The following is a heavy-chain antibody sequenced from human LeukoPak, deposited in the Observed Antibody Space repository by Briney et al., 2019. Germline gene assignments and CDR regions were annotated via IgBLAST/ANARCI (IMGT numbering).Heavy chain of an antibody. CDR3: ARDPEGGDPVDFDY. CDR1: GFTFNRYG. D-gene: IGHD2-21*02. CDR2: ISYDGSNK. V-gene: IGHV3-30*03. Sequence: GGSLRLSCAASGFTFNRYGVHWVRQAPGKGLEWVAVISYDGSNKYYADSVKGRFTISRDNSKNTLYLQMNSLRAEDTAVYYCARDPEGGDPVDFDYWGQGTLVTVSS. J-gene: IGHJ4*02.